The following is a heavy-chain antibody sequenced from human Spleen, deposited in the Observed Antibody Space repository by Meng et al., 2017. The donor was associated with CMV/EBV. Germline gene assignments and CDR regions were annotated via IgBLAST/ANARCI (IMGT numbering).Heavy chain of an antibody. Sequence: ASVKVSCKASGYTFTGYYMHWVRQAPGQGLEYMGWINPRTGVTNYGQKFQGRVTMTRDTSISRAYMELNRLRSHDTAVYYCARAPGVEAPSDYWGQGTLVTVSS. J-gene: IGHJ4*02. CDR3: ARAPGVEAPSDY. CDR1: GYTFTGYY. CDR2: INPRTGVT. V-gene: IGHV1-2*02. D-gene: IGHD2-15*01.